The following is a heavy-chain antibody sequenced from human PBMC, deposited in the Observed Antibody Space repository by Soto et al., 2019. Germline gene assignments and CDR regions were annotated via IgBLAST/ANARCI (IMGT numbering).Heavy chain of an antibody. V-gene: IGHV3-30*18. CDR3: AKDGGVGAISKYYFDY. Sequence: GGSLRLSCAASGFTFSSYGMHWVRQAPVKGLEWVAVISYDGSNKYYADSVKGRFTISRDNSKNTLYLQMNSLRAEDTAVYYCAKDGGVGAISKYYFDYWGQGTLVTVSS. J-gene: IGHJ4*02. CDR1: GFTFSSYG. D-gene: IGHD1-26*01. CDR2: ISYDGSNK.